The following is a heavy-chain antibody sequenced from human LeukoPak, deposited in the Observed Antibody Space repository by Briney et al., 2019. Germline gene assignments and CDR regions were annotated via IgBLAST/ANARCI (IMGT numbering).Heavy chain of an antibody. Sequence: SETLSLTCTVSGGSISSYYWSRIRQPPGKGLEWIGYIYYSGSTNYNPSLKSRVTISVDTSTNQFSLKLSSVTAADTAVYYCARPYCSGGSCYGRQPDAFDIWGQGTMVTVSS. CDR1: GGSISSYY. CDR2: IYYSGST. D-gene: IGHD2-15*01. V-gene: IGHV4-59*08. CDR3: ARPYCSGGSCYGRQPDAFDI. J-gene: IGHJ3*02.